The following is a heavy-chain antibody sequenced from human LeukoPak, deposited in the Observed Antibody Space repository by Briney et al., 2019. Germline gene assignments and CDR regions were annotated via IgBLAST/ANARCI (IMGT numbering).Heavy chain of an antibody. V-gene: IGHV3-30-3*01. Sequence: GGSLRLSCAASGFIFSSYVMHWVRQAPGKGLEWVAVISYDGSNKYYADSVMGRFTISRDNSKNRLYLQMNSLRPEDTAVYYCAAFYYSAFFDYWGLGTLVTVSS. J-gene: IGHJ4*02. D-gene: IGHD3-10*01. CDR1: GFIFSSYV. CDR3: AAFYYSAFFDY. CDR2: ISYDGSNK.